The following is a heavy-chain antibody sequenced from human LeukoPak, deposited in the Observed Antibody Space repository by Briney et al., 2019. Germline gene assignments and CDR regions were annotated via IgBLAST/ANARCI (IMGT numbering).Heavy chain of an antibody. CDR2: IYYSGGT. Sequence: PSETLSLTCTVSGGSISSSSYYWGWIRQPPGKGLEWIGNIYYSGGTYSNPSLKSRVTISVDTSKNQFSLNLSSVTAADTAVYFCFVSRIFPGAFDIWGQGTMIVVSS. J-gene: IGHJ3*02. CDR1: GGSISSSSYY. V-gene: IGHV4-39*01. CDR3: FVSRIFPGAFDI. D-gene: IGHD2-15*01.